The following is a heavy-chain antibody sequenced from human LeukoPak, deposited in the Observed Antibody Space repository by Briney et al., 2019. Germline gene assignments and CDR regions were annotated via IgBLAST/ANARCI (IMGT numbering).Heavy chain of an antibody. J-gene: IGHJ4*02. D-gene: IGHD1-26*01. V-gene: IGHV3-30*02. CDR2: IRYDGSNK. CDR1: GFTFSSYG. Sequence: GGSLRLSCAASGFTFSSYGMHWVRQAPGKGLEWVAFIRYDGSNKYYADSVKGRFTISRDNSKNTLYLQMNSLRAEDTAVYYCAKGALVGATPLDYWGQGTLVTVSS. CDR3: AKGALVGATPLDY.